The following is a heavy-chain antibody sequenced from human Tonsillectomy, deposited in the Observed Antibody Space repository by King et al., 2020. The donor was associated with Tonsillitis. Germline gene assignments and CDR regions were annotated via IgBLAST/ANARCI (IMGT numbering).Heavy chain of an antibody. CDR2: IWYDGSNK. Sequence: VQLVESGGGVVQPGRSLRLYCAASGFTFSSYGMHWVRQAPGKGLEWVAVIWYDGSNKYYADSVKGRFTISRDNSKNTLYLQMNSLRAEDTAVYYCARDSIQLWLGGPFDYWGQGTLVTVSS. V-gene: IGHV3-33*08. CDR1: GFTFSSYG. CDR3: ARDSIQLWLGGPFDY. D-gene: IGHD5-18*01. J-gene: IGHJ4*02.